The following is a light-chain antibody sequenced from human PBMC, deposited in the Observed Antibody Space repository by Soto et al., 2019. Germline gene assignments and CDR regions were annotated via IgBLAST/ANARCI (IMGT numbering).Light chain of an antibody. CDR2: GAS. Sequence: EIVMTQSPATLSVSPGERATLSCRASQSVSSNLAWYQQKPGQAPRLLIYGASTRATDIPARFSGSGSGTEFTLTISSLQSEDFAVYYCQQYNNWPLFTFGPGTTVDIK. V-gene: IGKV3-15*01. CDR1: QSVSSN. CDR3: QQYNNWPLFT. J-gene: IGKJ3*01.